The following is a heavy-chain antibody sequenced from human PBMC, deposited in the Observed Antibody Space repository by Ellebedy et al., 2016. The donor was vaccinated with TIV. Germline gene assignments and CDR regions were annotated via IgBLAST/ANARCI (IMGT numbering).Heavy chain of an antibody. CDR1: GGSISSYY. D-gene: IGHD3-9*01. CDR2: IYYSGST. CDR3: ARAGSYYDILTGYYTPHYFDY. Sequence: MPSETLSLTCTVSGGSISSYYWSWIRQPPGKGLEWIGYIYYSGSTNYNPSLKSRVTISVDTSKNQFSLKPSSVTAADTAVYYCARAGSYYDILTGYYTPHYFDYWGQGTLVTVSS. J-gene: IGHJ4*02. V-gene: IGHV4-59*01.